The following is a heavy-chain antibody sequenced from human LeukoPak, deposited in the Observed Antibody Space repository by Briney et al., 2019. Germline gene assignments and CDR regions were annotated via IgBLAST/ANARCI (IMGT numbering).Heavy chain of an antibody. V-gene: IGHV4-59*01. D-gene: IGHD2-15*01. CDR1: GDSINSNY. CDR3: ARLLAGCPGGRCRAHFDY. J-gene: IGHJ4*02. Sequence: SETLSLTCSVSGDSINSNYWSWMRQPPGKGLEWIGYIYYGGSTNYNPSLKSRVSMSVDTSRNQFSLNLSSVTAADTAVYHCARLLAGCPGGRCRAHFDYWGQGTLVTVSS. CDR2: IYYGGST.